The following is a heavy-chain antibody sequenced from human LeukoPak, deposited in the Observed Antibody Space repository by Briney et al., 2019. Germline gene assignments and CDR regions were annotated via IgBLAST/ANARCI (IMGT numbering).Heavy chain of an antibody. CDR1: GFTFSSYG. J-gene: IGHJ2*01. CDR2: IRYDGSNK. CDR3: ARDQGTGDFWSGPNLSHWYFDL. Sequence: GGSLRLSCAASGFTFSSYGMHWVRQAPGKGLEWVAFIRYDGSNKYYADSVKGRFTISRDNSKNTLYLQMNSLRAEDTAVYYCARDQGTGDFWSGPNLSHWYFDLWGRGTLVTVSS. D-gene: IGHD3-3*01. V-gene: IGHV3-30*02.